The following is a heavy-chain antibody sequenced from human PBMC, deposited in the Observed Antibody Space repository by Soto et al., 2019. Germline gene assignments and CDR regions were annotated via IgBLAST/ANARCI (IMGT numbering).Heavy chain of an antibody. V-gene: IGHV4-30-2*01. Sequence: SETLSLTCAVSGGSISSGGYSWSWIRQPPGKGLEWIGYIYHSGSTYYNPSLKSRVTISVDRSKNQFSLKLNSVTAADTAVYYCARVIAATDTISVWFDPCGQGTLVTVSS. CDR3: ARVIAATDTISVWFDP. CDR2: IYHSGST. CDR1: GGSISSGGYS. J-gene: IGHJ5*02. D-gene: IGHD6-13*01.